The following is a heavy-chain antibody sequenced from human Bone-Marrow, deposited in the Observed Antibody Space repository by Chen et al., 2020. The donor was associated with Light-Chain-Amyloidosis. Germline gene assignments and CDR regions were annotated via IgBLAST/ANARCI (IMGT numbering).Heavy chain of an antibody. Sequence: EVQLEQSGPEVKKPGESLKISCNGSGDTFPNYWIGWVRQMPGKGLGWMGVIYPDASDSRYSPSFEGQVPIPADNSITTAYLPWRSLKASDTAMYYCARRRDGYNFDYWGQGTLVTVSS. D-gene: IGHD5-12*01. CDR1: GDTFPNYW. J-gene: IGHJ4*02. V-gene: IGHV5-51*01. CDR3: ARRRDGYNFDY. CDR2: IYPDASDS.